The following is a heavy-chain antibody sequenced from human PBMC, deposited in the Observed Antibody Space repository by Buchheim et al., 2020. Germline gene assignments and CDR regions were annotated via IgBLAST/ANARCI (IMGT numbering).Heavy chain of an antibody. Sequence: EVHLLESGGGLVQPGESLRLSCAASGFTFNTYTMCWVRQAPGKGLKWVSYISSSGTTIYYADSVKGRFTISRDNAKNSLYLQMNSLRAGDTAVYYCARTPPSWTRYYYYYGMDVWGQGTT. V-gene: IGHV3-48*04. CDR2: ISSSGTTI. J-gene: IGHJ6*02. D-gene: IGHD3/OR15-3a*01. CDR1: GFTFNTYT. CDR3: ARTPPSWTRYYYYYGMDV.